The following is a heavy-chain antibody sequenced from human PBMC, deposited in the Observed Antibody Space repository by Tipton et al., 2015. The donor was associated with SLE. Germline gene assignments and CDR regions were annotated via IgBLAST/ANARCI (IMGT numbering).Heavy chain of an antibody. V-gene: IGHV3-48*03. CDR2: ISSSGSTI. CDR1: GFTFSSYE. CDR3: ARSYSSSWSDSLSFQH. J-gene: IGHJ1*01. D-gene: IGHD6-13*01. Sequence: GSLRLSCAASGFTFSSYEMNWVRQAPGKGLEWVSYISSSGSTIYYADSVKGRFTISRDNAKNSLYLQMNSLRAEDTAVYYCARSYSSSWSDSLSFQHWGQGTLVTVSS.